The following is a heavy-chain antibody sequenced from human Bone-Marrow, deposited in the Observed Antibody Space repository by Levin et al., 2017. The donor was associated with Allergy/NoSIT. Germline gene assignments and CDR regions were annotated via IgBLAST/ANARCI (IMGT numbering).Heavy chain of an antibody. CDR2: ISSSSSTI. J-gene: IGHJ4*02. Sequence: GGSLRLSCAASGFTFSSYSMNWVRQAPGKGLEWVSYISSSSSTIYYADSVKGRFTISRDNAKNSLYLQMNSLRAEDTAVYYCARTSIAAVGGVWIFYYFDYWGQGTLVTVSS. CDR1: GFTFSSYS. V-gene: IGHV3-48*01. D-gene: IGHD6-13*01. CDR3: ARTSIAAVGGVWIFYYFDY.